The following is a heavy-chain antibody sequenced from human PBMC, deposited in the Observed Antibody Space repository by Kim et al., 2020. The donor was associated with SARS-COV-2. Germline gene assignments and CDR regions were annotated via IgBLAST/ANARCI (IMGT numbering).Heavy chain of an antibody. CDR2: ISYDGSNK. D-gene: IGHD5-12*01. CDR1: GFTFSSYG. J-gene: IGHJ6*02. V-gene: IGHV3-33*05. Sequence: GGSLRLSCAASGFTFSSYGMHWVRQAPGKGLEWVAVISYDGSNKYYADSVKGRFTISRDNSKNTLYLQMNSLRAEDTAVYYCARDLYSGYVYRYYYYGMDVWGQGTTVTVSS. CDR3: ARDLYSGYVYRYYYYGMDV.